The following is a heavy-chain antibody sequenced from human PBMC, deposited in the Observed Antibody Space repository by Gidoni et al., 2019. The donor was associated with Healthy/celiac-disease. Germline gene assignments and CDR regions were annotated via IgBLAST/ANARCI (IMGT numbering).Heavy chain of an antibody. D-gene: IGHD6-13*01. Sequence: GGLVQPGGSLRLSCAASGFTFSSYEMNWVRQAPGKGLEWVAYISSSGSTIYYADSVKGRFTISRDNAKNSLYLQMNSLRAEDTAVYYCARDVAAAGRGRWFDPWGQGTLVTVSS. CDR1: GFTFSSYE. CDR2: ISSSGSTI. V-gene: IGHV3-48*03. CDR3: ARDVAAAGRGRWFDP. J-gene: IGHJ5*02.